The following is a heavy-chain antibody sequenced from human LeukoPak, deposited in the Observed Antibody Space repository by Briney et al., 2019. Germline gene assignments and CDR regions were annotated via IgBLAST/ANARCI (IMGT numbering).Heavy chain of an antibody. J-gene: IGHJ3*02. CDR2: IYSSGST. V-gene: IGHV4-59*01. CDR3: ARAFRLATVTTPDAFDI. D-gene: IGHD4-17*01. CDR1: NGSISSYD. Sequence: PSETLSLTCTVSNGSISSYDWSWIRQPPGKGLEWIGYIYSSGSTNYNPSLKSRVTISLDTSKNQFSLKLSSVTAADTAVYYCARAFRLATVTTPDAFDIWGQGTMVTVSS.